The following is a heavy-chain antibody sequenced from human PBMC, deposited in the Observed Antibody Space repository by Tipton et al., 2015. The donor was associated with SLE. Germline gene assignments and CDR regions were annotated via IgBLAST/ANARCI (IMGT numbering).Heavy chain of an antibody. D-gene: IGHD6-13*01. J-gene: IGHJ4*02. V-gene: IGHV3-21*01. CDR2: ISGSGGST. Sequence: SLRLSCAASRFTFSSYWMSWVRQAPGKGLEWVSAISGSGGSTYYADSVKGRFTISRDNAKNSLYLQMNSLRAEDTAVYYCARVPLAAAGSIGDYWGQGTLVTVSS. CDR3: ARVPLAAAGSIGDY. CDR1: RFTFSSYW.